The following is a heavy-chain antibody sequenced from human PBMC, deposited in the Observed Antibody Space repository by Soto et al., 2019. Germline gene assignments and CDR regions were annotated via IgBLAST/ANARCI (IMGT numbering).Heavy chain of an antibody. J-gene: IGHJ4*02. CDR3: ARSSRHIVLMVYASISTNFDY. Sequence: ASETLSLTCTVSGGSISSSNYYWGWIRQPPGKGLEWIGSIYYSGSTYYNPSLKSRVTISVDTSKNQFSLKLSSVTAEDTAVYYCARSSRHIVLMVYASISTNFDYWGQGTLVTVSS. CDR2: IYYSGST. V-gene: IGHV4-39*01. CDR1: GGSISSSNYY. D-gene: IGHD2-8*01.